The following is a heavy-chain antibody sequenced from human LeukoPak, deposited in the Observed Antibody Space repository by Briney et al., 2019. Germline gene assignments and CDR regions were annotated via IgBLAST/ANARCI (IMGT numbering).Heavy chain of an antibody. CDR2: SYASGNT. D-gene: IGHD6-19*01. Sequence: PSETLSLTCTVSGGSISSGGYYWSWIRQPAGKGLEWIGRSYASGNTNYNPSLTSRVIMSIDTSKNQFSLKLTSVTAADTAVYYCARYSSGDRGSFDYWGQGTLVTVSS. CDR3: ARYSSGDRGSFDY. CDR1: GGSISSGGYY. V-gene: IGHV4-61*02. J-gene: IGHJ4*02.